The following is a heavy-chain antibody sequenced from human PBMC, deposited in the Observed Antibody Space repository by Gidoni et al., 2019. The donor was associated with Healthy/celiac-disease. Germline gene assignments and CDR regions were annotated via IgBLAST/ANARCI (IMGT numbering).Heavy chain of an antibody. J-gene: IGHJ4*02. V-gene: IGHV3-23*01. CDR1: GFTFSSDA. CDR2: ISGSGGST. Sequence: EVQLLESGGGLVQPGGSLRLSCAASGFTFSSDAMRWVRQAPGKGLEWVSAISGSGGSTYYEDSVKGRFTISRDNSKNTLYLQMNSLRAEDTAVYYCAKDLSYNWNDPFDYWGQGTLVTVSS. D-gene: IGHD1-20*01. CDR3: AKDLSYNWNDPFDY.